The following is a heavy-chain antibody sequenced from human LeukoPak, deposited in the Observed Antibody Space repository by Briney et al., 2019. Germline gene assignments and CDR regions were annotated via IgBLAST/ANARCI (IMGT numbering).Heavy chain of an antibody. CDR3: GRVGAYYGSGSYSDY. V-gene: IGHV3-7*01. CDR2: INQDGSEK. D-gene: IGHD3-10*01. Sequence: GGSLRLSCAASGFTVSNNHMNWVRQAPGKGLEWVANINQDGSEKYYVDSVKGRFTISRDNAKKSLYLQMNSLRAEDTAVYYCGRVGAYYGSGSYSDYWGQGALVTVSS. J-gene: IGHJ4*02. CDR1: GFTVSNNH.